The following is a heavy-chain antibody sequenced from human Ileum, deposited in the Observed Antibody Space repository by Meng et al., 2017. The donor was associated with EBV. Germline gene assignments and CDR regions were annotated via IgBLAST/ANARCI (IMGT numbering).Heavy chain of an antibody. J-gene: IGHJ4*02. D-gene: IGHD4-17*01. CDR3: ASGRDYAWHS. Sequence: QVWLLGSGPGMVQPSGTLSLTSAASGDSCRSNNWWSWVRQPPGKGLEWIGEIYHSGSTNYNPSFKSRVTMSEDKSKNQISLNLSSVTAADTAVYYCASGRDYAWHSWGRGTLVTVSS. CDR1: GDSCRSNNW. CDR2: IYHSGST. V-gene: IGHV4-4*02.